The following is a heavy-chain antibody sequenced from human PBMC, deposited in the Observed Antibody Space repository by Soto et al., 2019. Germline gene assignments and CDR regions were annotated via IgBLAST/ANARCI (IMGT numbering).Heavy chain of an antibody. J-gene: IGHJ5*02. CDR1: GYTFTSYA. Sequence: ASVKVSCKASGYTFTSYAMHWVRQAPGQRLEWMGWINAGNGNTKYSQKSQGRVTITRDTSASTAYMELSSLRSEDTAVYYCTRSFWSGYYTGTDHWFDPWGQGTLVTVSS. CDR3: TRSFWSGYYTGTDHWFDP. V-gene: IGHV1-3*01. D-gene: IGHD3-3*01. CDR2: INAGNGNT.